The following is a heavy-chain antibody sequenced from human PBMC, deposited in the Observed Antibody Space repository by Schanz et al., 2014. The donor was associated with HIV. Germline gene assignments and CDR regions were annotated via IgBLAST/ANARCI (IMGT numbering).Heavy chain of an antibody. CDR2: INPSGGSI. Sequence: VQLVQSGAEVKRPGASVKVSCETSGYTFTTYYMHWVRQAPGQGLEWMAIINPSGGSINTAQKFQGRLTMTRDTSTNTVYMELSSLRSEDTAVYYCARRVPLYYHAMDVWGQGTTVTVSS. CDR1: GYTFTTYY. V-gene: IGHV1-46*01. CDR3: ARRVPLYYHAMDV. J-gene: IGHJ6*02.